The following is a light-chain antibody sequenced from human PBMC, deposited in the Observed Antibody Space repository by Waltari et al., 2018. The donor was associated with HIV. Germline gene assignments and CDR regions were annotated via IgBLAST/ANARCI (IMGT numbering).Light chain of an antibody. J-gene: IGLJ1*01. CDR2: MLS. CDR3: SSYSTITSLFV. V-gene: IGLV2-14*01. CDR1: VVASGPEIY. Sequence: QSALAQPASVSGSPGQSITISCAGAVVASGPEIYVTWYQQHPGRAPRLIIYMLSRRPSGVSDRFSGSSYGMSATLTISGLQSDDEAHYYCSSYSTITSLFVFGTGTRVTVL.